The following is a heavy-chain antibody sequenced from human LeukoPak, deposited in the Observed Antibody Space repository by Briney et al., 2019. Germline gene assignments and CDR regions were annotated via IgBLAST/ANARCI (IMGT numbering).Heavy chain of an antibody. Sequence: PSETLSLTCTVSGGSISSYYWSWIRQPPGKGLEWIGYIYYSGSTNYNPSLKSRVTISVDTSKNQFSLKLSSVTAADTAVYYCARDCYNSNERRDDAFDIWGQGTLVAVSS. CDR3: ARDCYNSNERRDDAFDI. D-gene: IGHD1-20*01. V-gene: IGHV4-59*01. J-gene: IGHJ3*02. CDR2: IYYSGST. CDR1: GGSISSYY.